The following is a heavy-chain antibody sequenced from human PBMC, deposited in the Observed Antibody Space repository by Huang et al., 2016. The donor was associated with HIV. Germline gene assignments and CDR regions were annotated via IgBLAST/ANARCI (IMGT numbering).Heavy chain of an antibody. Sequence: QVQLVQSGAEVKRPGASVKVSCKASGYTFPSYHLHWVRQAPGQGLEWMGIINPSAGNTYYSKKVQGRVTMTTDASTGTVYMDLRSLRSEDTAVYYCTRGGSSWYEGDYWGQGTLVTVSS. CDR2: INPSAGNT. CDR1: GYTFPSYH. V-gene: IGHV1-46*01. CDR3: TRGGSSWYEGDY. J-gene: IGHJ4*02. D-gene: IGHD6-13*01.